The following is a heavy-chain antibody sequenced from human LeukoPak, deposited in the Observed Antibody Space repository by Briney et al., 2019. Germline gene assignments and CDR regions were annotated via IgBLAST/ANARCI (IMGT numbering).Heavy chain of an antibody. D-gene: IGHD3-10*01. CDR1: GYTFTSYA. CDR2: INPNSGGT. J-gene: IGHJ4*02. V-gene: IGHV1-2*02. Sequence: ASVKVSCKASGYTFTSYAMHWVRQAPGQRLEWMGWINPNSGGTNYAQKFQGRVTMTRDTSISTAYMELSRLRSDDTAVYYCARDLRGSGSYYTYYFDYWGQGTLVTVSS. CDR3: ARDLRGSGSYYTYYFDY.